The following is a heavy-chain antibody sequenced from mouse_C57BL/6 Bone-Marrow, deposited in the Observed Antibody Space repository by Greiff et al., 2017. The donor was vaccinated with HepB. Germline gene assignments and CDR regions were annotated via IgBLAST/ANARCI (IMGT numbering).Heavy chain of an antibody. CDR2: IRNKANGYTT. CDR1: GFTFTDYY. J-gene: IGHJ3*01. CDR3: VKAVGGSWFAY. Sequence: EVKVVESGGGLVQPGASLRLSCAASGFTFTDYYMSWVRQPPGKAPEWLAVIRNKANGYTTEYTASVKGRFTISRDNSQNILYLQMNTLRAEDSATYYCVKAVGGSWFAYWGQGTLVTVSA. D-gene: IGHD1-1*02. V-gene: IGHV7-4*01.